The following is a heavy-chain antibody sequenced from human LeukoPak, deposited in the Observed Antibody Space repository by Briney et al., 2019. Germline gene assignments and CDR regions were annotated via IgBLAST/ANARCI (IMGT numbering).Heavy chain of an antibody. J-gene: IGHJ4*02. CDR1: VGSLSSSPYY. Sequence: SETLSLTCTVSVGSLSSSPYYWGWIRQPPGKWLEWIGSIYYSGTTHYNPSLESRVTISVDTSKNQFSLKLASVTAADTAIYYCARESMVRGYYYDSWGQGALVTVSS. CDR3: ARESMVRGYYYDS. V-gene: IGHV4-39*07. CDR2: IYYSGTT. D-gene: IGHD3-10*01.